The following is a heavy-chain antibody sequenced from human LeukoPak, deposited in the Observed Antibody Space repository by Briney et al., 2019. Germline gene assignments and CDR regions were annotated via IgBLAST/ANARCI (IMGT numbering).Heavy chain of an antibody. J-gene: IGHJ1*01. V-gene: IGHV3-74*01. Sequence: GGSLILSCAASGFTFSTYWIHWVRQAPGKGLVWVSHINGDGSSTSYADSVKGRFTISRDNAKNKVYLQMNSLRAEDTAVYYCARDARYSFQVWGQGTLVTVSS. D-gene: IGHD4-11*01. CDR3: ARDARYSFQV. CDR2: INGDGSST. CDR1: GFTFSTYW.